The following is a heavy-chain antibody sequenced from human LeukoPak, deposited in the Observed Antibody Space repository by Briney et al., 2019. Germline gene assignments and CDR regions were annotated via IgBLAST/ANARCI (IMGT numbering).Heavy chain of an antibody. CDR1: GGSISSFY. Sequence: AETLSLTCTVSGGSISSFYWDWIRQPPGKGLEWIGYISYSGSTNYNPSLKSRVTLSVDTSKNQFSLNLNSVTAADTAIYYCARAAAPGITGWFDPWGQGTLVTVSS. D-gene: IGHD6-13*01. CDR2: ISYSGST. V-gene: IGHV4-59*01. J-gene: IGHJ5*02. CDR3: ARAAAPGITGWFDP.